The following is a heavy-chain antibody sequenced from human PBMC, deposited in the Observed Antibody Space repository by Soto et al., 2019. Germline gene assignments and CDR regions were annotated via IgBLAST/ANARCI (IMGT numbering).Heavy chain of an antibody. Sequence: GASVKVSCKASGYTFTSYGISWVRQAPGQGLEWMGWISAYNGNTNYAQHFQERVTLTRDMSTGTAYMELSSLRSEDTAVYYCAAVPVLRFLKWLPAYFDYWGQGTLVTVS. J-gene: IGHJ4*02. CDR1: GYTFTSYG. D-gene: IGHD3-3*01. CDR2: ISAYNGNT. V-gene: IGHV1-18*01. CDR3: AAVPVLRFLKWLPAYFDY.